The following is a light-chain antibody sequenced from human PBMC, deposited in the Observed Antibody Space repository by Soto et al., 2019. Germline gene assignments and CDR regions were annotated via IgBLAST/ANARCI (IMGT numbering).Light chain of an antibody. CDR1: QTILYNSNNKNC. CDR3: QQYYSAPWT. J-gene: IGKJ1*01. Sequence: DIVMTQSPDSLAVSLGERATINCKSSQTILYNSNNKNCLAWYQQKPGQPPKLLIYWASTRESGVPDRFSGGGSGTGFTLTISSLQAEDVAVYYCQQYYSAPWTFRQGTKVEIK. V-gene: IGKV4-1*01. CDR2: WAS.